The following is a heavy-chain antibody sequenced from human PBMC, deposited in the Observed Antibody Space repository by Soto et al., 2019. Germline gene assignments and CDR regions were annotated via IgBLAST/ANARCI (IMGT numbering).Heavy chain of an antibody. CDR1: GYTFTNYA. V-gene: IGHV1-18*01. CDR2: VNTYNGNP. Sequence: QVQLVQSGVEVKKPGASVKVSCKASGYTFTNYAISWVRQAPGRGLEWMGWVNTYNGNPNYAQIFQGRVTMTTDTSTGTANMELRSLNSAVSAVYYCARDSQYSTDWQRFDSWGQGTLVTVSS. CDR3: ARDSQYSTDWQRFDS. D-gene: IGHD6-6*01. J-gene: IGHJ4*02.